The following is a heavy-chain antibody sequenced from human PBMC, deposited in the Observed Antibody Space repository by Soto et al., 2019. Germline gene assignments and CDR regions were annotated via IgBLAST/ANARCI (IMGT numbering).Heavy chain of an antibody. CDR2: INPGSGDT. J-gene: IGHJ3*01. Sequence: QAQLVQSGAEVKKPGASVKVSCKASGYVFDAYAMHWVRQAPGQRLEWMGWINPGSGDTKFSQKFQGRVTFTRDTSERTAYMEVSSLRSEDTGIYFCARETGAWSQDVFDVWGQGTLVTVSS. V-gene: IGHV1-3*01. CDR1: GYVFDAYA. CDR3: ARETGAWSQDVFDV.